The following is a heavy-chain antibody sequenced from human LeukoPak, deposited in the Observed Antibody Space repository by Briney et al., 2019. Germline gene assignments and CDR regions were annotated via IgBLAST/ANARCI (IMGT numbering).Heavy chain of an antibody. J-gene: IGHJ5*02. CDR3: ARAQGDYRNFNNKWFDP. CDR1: GGTFSNFA. Sequence: ASVKVSCKASGGTFSNFAISWVRQAPGQGLQWMGGIIPIFGTASYAQKFQGRVTITTDESTSTAYMELGSLRSEDTAVYYCARAQGDYRNFNNKWFDPWGQGTLVTVSS. V-gene: IGHV1-69*05. CDR2: IIPIFGTA. D-gene: IGHD4-11*01.